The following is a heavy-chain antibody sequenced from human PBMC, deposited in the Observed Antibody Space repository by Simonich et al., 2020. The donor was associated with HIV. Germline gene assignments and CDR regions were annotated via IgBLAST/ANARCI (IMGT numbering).Heavy chain of an antibody. CDR1: GFTFSSYA. D-gene: IGHD3-3*01. CDR3: AKDRYYNFWSGYYDY. V-gene: IGHV3-23*01. CDR2: NRGGGGST. Sequence: EVQLLESGGGLVQPGGSLRLSCAASGFTFSSYAMSWVRQAPGKGLERVSANRGGGGSTYYADSVKGRFTISRDNSKNTLYLQMNSLRAEDTAVYYCAKDRYYNFWSGYYDYWGQGTLVTVSS. J-gene: IGHJ4*02.